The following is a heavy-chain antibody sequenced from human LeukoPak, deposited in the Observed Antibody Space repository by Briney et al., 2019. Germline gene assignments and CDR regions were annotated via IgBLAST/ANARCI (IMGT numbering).Heavy chain of an antibody. V-gene: IGHV1-8*01. Sequence: ASVKVSCKASGYAFTSYDINWVRQATGQGVEWMGWMNPNSGNTGYAQKFQGRVTMTRNTSISTAYMELSSLRSEATAVYYCARVGYGYSYGRNDAFDIWGQGTRVTVSS. CDR2: MNPNSGNT. CDR3: ARVGYGYSYGRNDAFDI. CDR1: GYAFTSYD. D-gene: IGHD5-18*01. J-gene: IGHJ3*02.